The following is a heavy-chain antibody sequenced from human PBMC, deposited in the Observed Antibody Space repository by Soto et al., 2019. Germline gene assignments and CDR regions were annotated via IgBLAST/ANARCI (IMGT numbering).Heavy chain of an antibody. J-gene: IGHJ4*02. CDR1: GFTFSKYD. CDR3: ANRNYYAKSGYTYPYFDF. V-gene: IGHV3-23*01. Sequence: EVQLLESGGGLVQPGGPLRLSCEASGFTFSKYDMTWVLQAPGKGLDWVSTISGSGASTYYADSVKGRFTISRDNSKNTVYLQMNSLRVEDTAVYYCANRNYYAKSGYTYPYFDFWGQGSLVTVSS. D-gene: IGHD3-22*01. CDR2: ISGSGAST.